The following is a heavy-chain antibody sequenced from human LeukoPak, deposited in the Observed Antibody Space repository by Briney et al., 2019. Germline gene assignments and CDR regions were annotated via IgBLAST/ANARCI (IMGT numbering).Heavy chain of an antibody. J-gene: IGHJ4*02. Sequence: QPGGSLRLSCAASGFTFSSYGMHWVRQAPGKGLEWVAFIRYDGSDKYYADSVKGRFTISRGNSENTLYLQMNSLRAEDTAVYHCAKAPPGGSRFYFDYWGQGTLVTVSS. CDR2: IRYDGSDK. CDR3: AKAPPGGSRFYFDY. CDR1: GFTFSSYG. D-gene: IGHD1-26*01. V-gene: IGHV3-30*02.